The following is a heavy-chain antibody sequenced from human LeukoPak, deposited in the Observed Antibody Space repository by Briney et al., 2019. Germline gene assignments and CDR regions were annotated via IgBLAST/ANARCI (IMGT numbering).Heavy chain of an antibody. CDR3: AKVSGVVAYYYYGMDV. V-gene: IGHV3-23*01. J-gene: IGHJ6*02. D-gene: IGHD2-15*01. CDR1: GFTFSSYA. CDR2: ISGSGGST. Sequence: GRSLRLSCAASGFTFSSYAMSWVRQAPGKGLEWVSAISGSGGSTYYADSVKGRFTISRDNSKNTLYLQMNSLRAEDTAVYYCAKVSGVVAYYYYGMDVWGQGTTVTVSS.